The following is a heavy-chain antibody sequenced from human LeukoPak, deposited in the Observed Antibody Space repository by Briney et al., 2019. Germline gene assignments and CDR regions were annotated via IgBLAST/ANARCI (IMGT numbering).Heavy chain of an antibody. D-gene: IGHD3-10*01. CDR3: ARDLYGSGSYFRAAFDI. Sequence: GGSLRLSCAASGFTFSNYAMHWVRPAPGKGLEWVAVISYEGSNKYYTDSVKGRFTISRDNSKNTLYLQMNSLRAEDTAMYYCARDLYGSGSYFRAAFDIWGQGTMVTVSS. J-gene: IGHJ3*02. CDR1: GFTFSNYA. V-gene: IGHV3-30*04. CDR2: ISYEGSNK.